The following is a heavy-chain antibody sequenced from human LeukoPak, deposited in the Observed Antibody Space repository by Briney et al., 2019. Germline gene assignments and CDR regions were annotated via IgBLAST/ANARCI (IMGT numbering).Heavy chain of an antibody. V-gene: IGHV3-33*06. D-gene: IGHD3-22*01. Sequence: GGSLRLSCAASGFTFSSYGMDWVRQAPGKGLEWVAAIWYDGSNKHYADSVKGRFTISRDNSKNTLYLQMNSLRAEDTAVYYCAKEYYYDSSLAFDIWGQGTMSPSL. J-gene: IGHJ3*02. CDR3: AKEYYYDSSLAFDI. CDR2: IWYDGSNK. CDR1: GFTFSSYG.